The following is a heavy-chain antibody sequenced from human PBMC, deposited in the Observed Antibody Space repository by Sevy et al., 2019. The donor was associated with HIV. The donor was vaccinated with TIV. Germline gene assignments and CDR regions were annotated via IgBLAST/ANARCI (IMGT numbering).Heavy chain of an antibody. D-gene: IGHD3-10*01. CDR3: AKDTGSGRMYFDS. J-gene: IGHJ4*02. CDR1: GFTFSNYA. CDR2: ISGSTGTT. V-gene: IGHV3-23*01. Sequence: GGSLRLSCAASGFTFSNYAMTWVRQAPGKGLEWVSSISGSTGTTYYADSVKGRFTISRDNSKNKLYLQMNSLRAEDTAVYSCAKDTGSGRMYFDSWGQGTPVTVSS.